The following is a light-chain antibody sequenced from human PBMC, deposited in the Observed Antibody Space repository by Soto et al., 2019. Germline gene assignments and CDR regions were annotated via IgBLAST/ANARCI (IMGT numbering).Light chain of an antibody. CDR3: SSFTSSATLV. J-gene: IGLJ2*01. CDR2: EVS. Sequence: QSALTQPPSVSGSPGQSVTISCTGTSSDVGTYNRVSWYQQPPGTAPKLMIYEVSNRPSGVPDRFSGSKSGNTASLTISGLQAEDEADYYCSSFTSSATLVFGGGTMVTVL. CDR1: SSDVGTYNR. V-gene: IGLV2-18*02.